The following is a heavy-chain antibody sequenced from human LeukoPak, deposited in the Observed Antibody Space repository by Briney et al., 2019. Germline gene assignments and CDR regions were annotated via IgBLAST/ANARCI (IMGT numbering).Heavy chain of an antibody. J-gene: IGHJ6*02. V-gene: IGHV4-4*07. CDR1: GGSISSYY. CDR3: ASQSNYDYYYYGMDV. Sequence: SETLSLTCTASGGSISSYYWSWIRQPAGKGLEWIGRIYTSGSTNYNPSLKSRVTMSVDTSKNQFSLKLSSVTAADTAVYYCASQSNYDYYYYGMDVWGQGTTVTVSS. D-gene: IGHD1-7*01. CDR2: IYTSGST.